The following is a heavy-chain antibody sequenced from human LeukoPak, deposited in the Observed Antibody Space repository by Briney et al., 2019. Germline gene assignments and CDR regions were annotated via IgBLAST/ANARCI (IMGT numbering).Heavy chain of an antibody. CDR3: TREVIVVVPAAITYYYYYMDV. V-gene: IGHV3-15*01. Sequence: GGSLRLSCAASGLTFSDVWMSWVRQTPGKGLEWVGRIQSKGDGGSTDYAAPVKGRFTISRDDSESTVYLQMNSVKTEDTAVYYCTREVIVVVPAAITYYYYYMDVWGKGTTVTVSS. CDR1: GLTFSDVW. CDR2: IQSKGDGGST. D-gene: IGHD2-2*01. J-gene: IGHJ6*03.